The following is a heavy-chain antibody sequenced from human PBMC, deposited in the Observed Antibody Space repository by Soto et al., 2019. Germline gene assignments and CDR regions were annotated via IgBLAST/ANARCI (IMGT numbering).Heavy chain of an antibody. CDR1: GYIFTNYG. CDR2: ISGADGNT. V-gene: IGHV1-3*01. D-gene: IGHD4-17*01. Sequence: ASVKVCCKASGYIFTNYGIHWVRQAPGQRLEWMGWISGADGNTRYSPKFQGRLTISTDTSASTAYMELSSLRSEDTAVFYCARDRTTSSTRRFDYWGQGTLVTVSS. CDR3: ARDRTTSSTRRFDY. J-gene: IGHJ4*02.